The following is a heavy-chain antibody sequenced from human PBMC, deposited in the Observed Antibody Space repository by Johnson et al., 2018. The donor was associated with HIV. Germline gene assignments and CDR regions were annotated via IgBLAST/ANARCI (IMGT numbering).Heavy chain of an antibody. V-gene: IGHV3-11*01. CDR1: GFTFSDYY. CDR3: TTGFAAFDI. Sequence: QVQLVESGGGLVKPGGSLRLSCAASGFTFSDYYMSWIRQAPGKGLDCVSYISSVGGTINCADSVKGRFTISRDNAKKSLYLQINSLKTEDTAVYYCTTGFAAFDIWGQGTMVTVSS. J-gene: IGHJ3*02. CDR2: ISSVGGTI.